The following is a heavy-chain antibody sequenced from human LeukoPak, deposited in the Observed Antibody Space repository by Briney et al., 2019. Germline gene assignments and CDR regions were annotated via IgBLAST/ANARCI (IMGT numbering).Heavy chain of an antibody. J-gene: IGHJ4*02. CDR2: IKQDGSEK. V-gene: IGHV3-7*01. CDR3: ARDGHYYGSGSYYDY. CDR1: GFTFSSYW. Sequence: GGSLRLSCAASGFTFSSYWVSWVRQAPGKGLEWVANIKQDGSEKYYVDSVKGRFTISRDNAKNSLYLQMDSLRAEDTAVYYCARDGHYYGSGSYYDYWGQGTLVTVSS. D-gene: IGHD3-10*01.